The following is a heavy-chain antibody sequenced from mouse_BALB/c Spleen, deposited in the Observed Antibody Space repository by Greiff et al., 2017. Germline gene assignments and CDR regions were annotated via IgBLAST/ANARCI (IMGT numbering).Heavy chain of an antibody. D-gene: IGHD2-14*01. CDR1: GYTFTDYN. J-gene: IGHJ3*01. Sequence: VQLQQSGPELVKPGASVKIPCKASGYTFTDYNMDWVKQSHGKSLEWIGDINPNNGGTIYNQKFKGKATLTVDKSSSTAYMELRSLTSEDTAVYYCARSPYRYDGAWFAYWGQGTLVTVSA. CDR2: INPNNGGT. CDR3: ARSPYRYDGAWFAY. V-gene: IGHV1-18*01.